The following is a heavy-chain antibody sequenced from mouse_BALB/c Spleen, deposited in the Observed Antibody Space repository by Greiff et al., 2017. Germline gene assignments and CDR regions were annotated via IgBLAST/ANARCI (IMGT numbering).Heavy chain of an antibody. CDR3: ARGVIRGFAY. Sequence: EVKLQQSGPGLVKPSQSLSLTCTVTGYSITSDYAWNWIRQFPGNQLGWMGYISYSGSTSYNPSLKSRISITRDTSKNPFFLQLNSVTTEDTATYYCARGVIRGFAYWGQGTLVTVSA. V-gene: IGHV3-2*02. D-gene: IGHD2-4*01. J-gene: IGHJ3*01. CDR2: ISYSGST. CDR1: GYSITSDYA.